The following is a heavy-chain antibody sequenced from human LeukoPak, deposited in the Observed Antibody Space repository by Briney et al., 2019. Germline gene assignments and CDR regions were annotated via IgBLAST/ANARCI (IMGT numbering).Heavy chain of an antibody. V-gene: IGHV3-48*01. CDR1: GFSFNTFG. CDR3: ARGLTGVDY. D-gene: IGHD7-27*01. J-gene: IGHJ4*02. Sequence: GGSLRLSCTASGFSFNTFGMYWVRQAPGKGLEWVSVKSRFTVSRDNAKNSLYLQMNSLTVDDTALYYCARGLTGVDYWGQGAQVIVSS.